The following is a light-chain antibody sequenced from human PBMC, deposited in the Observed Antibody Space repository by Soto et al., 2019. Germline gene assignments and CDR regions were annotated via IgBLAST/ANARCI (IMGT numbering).Light chain of an antibody. CDR1: SSNIGAGYD. CDR3: QSYDSSLSGNYV. V-gene: IGLV1-40*01. Sequence: QSALTQPPSVSGAPGQRVTISCTGSSSNIGAGYDVHWYQQLPGTAPKLLIYGNSNRPSGVPDRFSGSKSGTSASLAITGLQAEDEADYYCQSYDSSLSGNYVFGTGTKLTVL. CDR2: GNS. J-gene: IGLJ1*01.